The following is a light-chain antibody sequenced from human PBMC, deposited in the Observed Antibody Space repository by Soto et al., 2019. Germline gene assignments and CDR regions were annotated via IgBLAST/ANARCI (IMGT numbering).Light chain of an antibody. CDR2: RNN. CDR1: SSNIGSNY. V-gene: IGLV1-47*01. Sequence: QSVLTQPPSASGTPGQRVTISCSGSSSNIGSNYVYWYQQLPGTVPQLLIYRNNERPSGVPDRFSGSKSGTSASLAISGLRSEDEGDYYCAAWDDSLSGVVFGGGTTVTVL. J-gene: IGLJ2*01. CDR3: AAWDDSLSGVV.